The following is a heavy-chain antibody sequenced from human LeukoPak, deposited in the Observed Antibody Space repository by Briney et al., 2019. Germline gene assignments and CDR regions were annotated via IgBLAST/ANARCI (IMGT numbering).Heavy chain of an antibody. CDR2: FDPEDGET. CDR3: ATDPGEIVPAAKGPRGDYCYGMDV. CDR1: GYTFTSYD. D-gene: IGHD2-2*01. Sequence: ASVKVSCKASGYTFTSYDINWVRQATGQGLEWMGGFDPEDGETIYAQKFQGRVTMTEDTSTDTAYMELNSLRSDDTAVYYCATDPGEIVPAAKGPRGDYCYGMDVWGRGTTVTVSS. J-gene: IGHJ6*02. V-gene: IGHV1-24*01.